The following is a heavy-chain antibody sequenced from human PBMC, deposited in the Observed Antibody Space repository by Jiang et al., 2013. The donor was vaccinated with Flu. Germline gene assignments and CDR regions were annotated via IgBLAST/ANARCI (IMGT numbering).Heavy chain of an antibody. V-gene: IGHV3-23*01. J-gene: IGHJ4*02. D-gene: IGHD3-9*01. Sequence: LEWVSAISGSGGSTYYADSVKGRFTISRDNSKNTLYLQMNSLRAEDTAVYYCAKAAYYDILTASGVYFDYWGQGTLVTVSS. CDR2: ISGSGGST. CDR3: AKAAYYDILTASGVYFDY.